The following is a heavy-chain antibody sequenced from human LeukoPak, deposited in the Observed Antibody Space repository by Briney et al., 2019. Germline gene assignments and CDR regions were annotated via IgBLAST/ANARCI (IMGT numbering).Heavy chain of an antibody. J-gene: IGHJ4*02. CDR1: GFTFSTYW. CDR3: ARDVGGSLDY. CDR2: IKGDESAK. Sequence: GGSLRLSCAASGFTFSTYWTAWVRQAPGKGLEWVANIKGDESAKHQADSVKGRFTIFRDNAQRSVYLQMSSLRGEHTAVDYCARDVGGSLDYCGQGTLVTVSS. D-gene: IGHD1-26*01. V-gene: IGHV3-7*01.